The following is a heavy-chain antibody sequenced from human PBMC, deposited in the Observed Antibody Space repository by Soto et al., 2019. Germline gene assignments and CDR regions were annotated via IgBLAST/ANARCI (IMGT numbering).Heavy chain of an antibody. J-gene: IGHJ3*02. Sequence: SETLSLTCTVSGGSISSGGYYWSWIRQHPGKGLEWIGYIYYSGSTYYNPSFKSRVTISVDTSKNQFSLKLSSVTAADTAVYYCASADYGGIPDAFDIWGQGTMVTVSS. CDR1: GGSISSGGYY. V-gene: IGHV4-31*03. CDR3: ASADYGGIPDAFDI. D-gene: IGHD4-17*01. CDR2: IYYSGST.